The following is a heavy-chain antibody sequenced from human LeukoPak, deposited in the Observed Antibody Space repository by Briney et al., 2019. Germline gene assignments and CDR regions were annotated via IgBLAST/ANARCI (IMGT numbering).Heavy chain of an antibody. V-gene: IGHV1-18*01. CDR2: ISAHNGNT. Sequence: ASVKVSCKASGYIFTSYGIIWVRQAPGQGLQWMGWISAHNGNTNYAQKLQGRVTMTTDTSTSTVYMELRSLRSDDTAVYYCARDPGYCSSTSCLPGAPIDYWGQGTLVTVSS. CDR1: GYIFTSYG. J-gene: IGHJ4*02. CDR3: ARDPGYCSSTSCLPGAPIDY. D-gene: IGHD2-2*01.